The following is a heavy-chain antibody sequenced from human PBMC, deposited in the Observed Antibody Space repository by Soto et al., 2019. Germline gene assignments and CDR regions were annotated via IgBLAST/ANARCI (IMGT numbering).Heavy chain of an antibody. CDR1: GDSFSGFY. Sequence: SETLSLTCTVSGDSFSGFYWTWIRQPAGKGLEWIGRIFGSGSTNYNPSFQSRVTMSVDTSRKQFSLNMNSVTAADTAVYYCARERSSGWYYFDYWGQGMLVTVSS. CDR2: IFGSGST. J-gene: IGHJ4*01. V-gene: IGHV4-4*07. CDR3: ARERSSGWYYFDY. D-gene: IGHD6-19*01.